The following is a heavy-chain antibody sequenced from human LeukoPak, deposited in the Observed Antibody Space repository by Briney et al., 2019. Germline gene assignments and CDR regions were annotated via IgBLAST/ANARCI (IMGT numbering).Heavy chain of an antibody. J-gene: IGHJ4*02. CDR3: ARDRAGYSSGWAFDY. D-gene: IGHD6-19*01. CDR1: GYTFTSYG. V-gene: IGHV1-18*04. CDR2: ISAYNGNT. Sequence: ASVKVPCKASGYTFTSYGISWVRQAPGQGLEWMGWISAYNGNTSYAQKLQGRVTMTTDTSTSTAYMELRSLRSDDTAVYYCARDRAGYSSGWAFDYWGQGTLVTVSS.